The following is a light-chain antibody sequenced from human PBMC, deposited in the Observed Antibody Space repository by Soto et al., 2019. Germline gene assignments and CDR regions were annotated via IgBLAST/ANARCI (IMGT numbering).Light chain of an antibody. CDR3: TSYTNISTFV. CDR1: SSDIGSYNY. V-gene: IGLV2-14*01. Sequence: QSALTQPASVSGSPGQSTTISCTGTSSDIGSYNYVSWFQQRPTGAPKLIIFEVNTRPSGVSDRFSGSKSGNTASLTISGLQAEDEADYYCTSYTNISTFVFGGGTKLTVL. J-gene: IGLJ2*01. CDR2: EVN.